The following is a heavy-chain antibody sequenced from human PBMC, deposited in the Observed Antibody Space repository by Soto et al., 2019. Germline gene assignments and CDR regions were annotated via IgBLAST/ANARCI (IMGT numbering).Heavy chain of an antibody. CDR2: IYSDGRT. CDR3: AKGSRGELSVIEY. D-gene: IGHD3-16*02. Sequence: GGSLRLSCTVSGFTVSSRFMSWVRQAPGKGLEWVSVIYSDGRTYYAESVKGRFTISRDNSKNTLYLQMNSLRAEDTAVYYCAKGSRGELSVIEYWGQGTLVT. V-gene: IGHV3-66*01. CDR1: GFTVSSRF. J-gene: IGHJ4*02.